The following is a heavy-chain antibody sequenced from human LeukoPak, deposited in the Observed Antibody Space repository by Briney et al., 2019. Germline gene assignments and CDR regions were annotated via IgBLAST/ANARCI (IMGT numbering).Heavy chain of an antibody. CDR3: ARAGLTGSPLVDY. CDR1: GFTFDDYG. J-gene: IGHJ4*02. Sequence: GGSLRLSCAASGFTFDDYGMSWVRQAPGKGLEWVPGINWNGGTTGYVDSVKGTFTISRENAKNSLYLQMNSLRAEDTALYHCARAGLTGSPLVDYWGQGTLVTVSS. CDR2: INWNGGTT. V-gene: IGHV3-20*01. D-gene: IGHD1-14*01.